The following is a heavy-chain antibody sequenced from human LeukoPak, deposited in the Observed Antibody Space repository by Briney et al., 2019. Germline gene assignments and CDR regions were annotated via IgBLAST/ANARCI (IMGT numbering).Heavy chain of an antibody. CDR3: AKSSLYYYYYMDV. CDR1: GFTFSSYA. V-gene: IGHV3-23*01. CDR2: ISGSGGST. Sequence: PGGSLRPSCAASGFTFSSYAMSWVRQAPGKGLEWVSAISGSGGSTYYADSVKGRFTISRDNSKNTLYLQMNSLRAEDTAVYYCAKSSLYYYYYMDVWGKGTTVTVSS. J-gene: IGHJ6*03.